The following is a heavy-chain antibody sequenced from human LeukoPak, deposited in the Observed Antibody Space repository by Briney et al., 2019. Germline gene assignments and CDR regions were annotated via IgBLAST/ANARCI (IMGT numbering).Heavy chain of an antibody. Sequence: PGGSLRLSCAASGFTFSSYGMHWVRQAPGKGLEWVAVISYDGSNKYYADSVKGRFTISRDNSKNTLYLQMNSLRAEDTAVYYCAKDHGSGSSSNDYWAREPWSPSPQ. CDR3: AKDHGSGSSSNDY. CDR1: GFTFSSYG. D-gene: IGHD3-10*01. CDR2: ISYDGSNK. J-gene: IGHJ4*02. V-gene: IGHV3-30*18.